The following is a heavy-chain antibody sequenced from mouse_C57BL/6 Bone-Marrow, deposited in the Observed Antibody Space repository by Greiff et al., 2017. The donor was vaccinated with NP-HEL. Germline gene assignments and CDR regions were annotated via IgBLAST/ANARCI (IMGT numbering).Heavy chain of an antibody. CDR2: INPNNGGT. V-gene: IGHV1-26*01. J-gene: IGHJ1*03. Sequence: EVQLQQSGPELVKPGASVKISCKASGYTFTDYYMNWVKQSHGKSLEWIGDINPNNGGTSYNQKFKGKATLTVDKSSSTAYMELRSLTSEDSAVYYCARSTKDVWGTGTTVTVSS. CDR1: GYTFTDYY. D-gene: IGHD2-1*01. CDR3: ARSTKDV.